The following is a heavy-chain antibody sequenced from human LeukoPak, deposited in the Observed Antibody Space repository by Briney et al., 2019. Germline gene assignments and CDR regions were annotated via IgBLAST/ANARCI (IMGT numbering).Heavy chain of an antibody. J-gene: IGHJ5*02. D-gene: IGHD1-26*01. Sequence: PGGSLRLSCAASGFTFSSYWMHWVRQSPGKGLVWVSRINSDGSSTSYADSVKGRFTISRDNAKNTLYLQMNSLRAEDTAVYYCARDYAGTNWFDPWGQGTLVTVSS. CDR3: ARDYAGTNWFDP. CDR2: INSDGSST. V-gene: IGHV3-74*01. CDR1: GFTFSSYW.